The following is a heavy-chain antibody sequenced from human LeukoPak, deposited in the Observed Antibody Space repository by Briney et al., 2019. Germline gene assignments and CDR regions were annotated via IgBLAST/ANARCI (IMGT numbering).Heavy chain of an antibody. Sequence: ASVKVSCKASGYTFTGYYMHWVRQALGQGLEWMGWINPNRGGTNYAQKFQGRVTMTRDTSISTAYMELSRLRSADTAVYYCARDSRRFGVVIMYEAFDIWGQGTMVTVSS. J-gene: IGHJ3*02. D-gene: IGHD3-3*01. CDR1: GYTFTGYY. V-gene: IGHV1-2*02. CDR3: ARDSRRFGVVIMYEAFDI. CDR2: INPNRGGT.